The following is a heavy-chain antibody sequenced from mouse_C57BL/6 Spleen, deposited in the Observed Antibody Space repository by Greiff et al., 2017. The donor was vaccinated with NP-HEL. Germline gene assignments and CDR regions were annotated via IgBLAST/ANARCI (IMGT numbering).Heavy chain of an antibody. Sequence: VQLQQSGPELVKPGASVKISCKASGYAFSSSWMNWVKQRPGKGLEWIGRIYPGDGDTNYNGKFKGKATLTADKSSSTAYMQLSSLTSEDSAVYFCARDDGYYDAMDYWGQGTSVTVSS. CDR2: IYPGDGDT. D-gene: IGHD2-3*01. J-gene: IGHJ4*01. CDR1: GYAFSSSW. CDR3: ARDDGYYDAMDY. V-gene: IGHV1-82*01.